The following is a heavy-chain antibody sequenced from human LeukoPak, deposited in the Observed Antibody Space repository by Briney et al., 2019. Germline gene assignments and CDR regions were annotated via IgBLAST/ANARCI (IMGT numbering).Heavy chain of an antibody. CDR2: ISSSSSYI. D-gene: IGHD2-15*01. CDR1: GFTFSSYS. CDR3: ARDEVVVAANYFDY. V-gene: IGHV3-21*01. J-gene: IGHJ4*02. Sequence: GGSLRLSCAASGFTFSSYSMNWVRQAPGKGLEWVSSISSSSSYIYYADSVKGRFTISRDNAKNSLYLQMNSLRAEDTAVYYCARDEVVVAANYFDYWGQGTLATVSS.